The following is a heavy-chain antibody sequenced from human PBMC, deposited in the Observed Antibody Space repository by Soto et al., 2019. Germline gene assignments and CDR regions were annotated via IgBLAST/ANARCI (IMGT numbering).Heavy chain of an antibody. Sequence: SETLSLTCTVSGGSISSYYWSWIRQPPGKGLEWIGYIYYSGSTNYNPSLKSRVTISVDTSKNQFSLKLSSVTAADTAVYYCARDRKGAVQVLDMGGKGTMGTVSS. CDR1: GGSISSYY. CDR3: ARDRKGAVQVLDM. J-gene: IGHJ3*02. D-gene: IGHD6-6*01. CDR2: IYYSGST. V-gene: IGHV4-59*01.